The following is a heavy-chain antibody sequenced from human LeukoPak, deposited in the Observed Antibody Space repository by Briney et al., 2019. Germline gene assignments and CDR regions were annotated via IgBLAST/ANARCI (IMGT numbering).Heavy chain of an antibody. CDR1: GGTFSSYA. V-gene: IGHV1-69*05. J-gene: IGHJ3*02. D-gene: IGHD2-15*01. Sequence: ASVKVSCKASGGTFSSYAISWVRQAPGQGLEWMGRIIPIFGTANYAQKFQGRVTITTDESTSTAYMELSSLRSEATAVYYCARSHFCSGGSCYVDAFDIWGQGTMVTVSS. CDR3: ARSHFCSGGSCYVDAFDI. CDR2: IIPIFGTA.